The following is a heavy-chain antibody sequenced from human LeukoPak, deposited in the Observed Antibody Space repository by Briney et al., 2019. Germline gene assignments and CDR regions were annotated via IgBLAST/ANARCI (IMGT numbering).Heavy chain of an antibody. D-gene: IGHD5-12*01. V-gene: IGHV4-31*03. CDR1: GGSISSGYYF. CDR2: IYDSGST. Sequence: SETLSLTCTVSGGSISSGYYFWNWIPQHPGKGLEWIGNIYDSGSTYHNPSLKSRVTISVDTSKNQFSLKLSSVTAADTAVYYCARRYSGYEYFDYWGQGTLVTVSS. J-gene: IGHJ4*02. CDR3: ARRYSGYEYFDY.